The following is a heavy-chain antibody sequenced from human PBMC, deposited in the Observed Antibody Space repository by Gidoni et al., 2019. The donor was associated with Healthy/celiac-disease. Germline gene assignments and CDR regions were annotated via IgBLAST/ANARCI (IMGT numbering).Heavy chain of an antibody. D-gene: IGHD2-21*01. CDR3: ARGRLLWWSLTGWFDP. CDR2: INHSGST. Sequence: QVQLQQWGAGLLKPSETLSLTCAVYGGFFSGYYWSWIRQPPGKGLEWIGEINHSGSTNYNPSLKSRVTISVDTSKNQFSLKLSSVTAADTAVYYCARGRLLWWSLTGWFDPWGQGTLVTVSS. V-gene: IGHV4-34*01. CDR1: GGFFSGYY. J-gene: IGHJ5*02.